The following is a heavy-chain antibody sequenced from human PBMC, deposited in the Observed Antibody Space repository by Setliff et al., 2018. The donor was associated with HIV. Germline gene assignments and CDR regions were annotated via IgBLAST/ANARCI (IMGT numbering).Heavy chain of an antibody. V-gene: IGHV1-2*04. CDR2: INPNSGGT. J-gene: IGHJ4*02. Sequence: ASVKVSCKASGNTFSSYGITWVRQAPGQGLEWMGWINPNSGGTNYAQKFQGWVTMTRDTSISTAYMELSRLKTEDTAMYYCARVGSYWSTFDYWGQGALVTVSS. CDR3: ARVGSYWSTFDY. CDR1: GNTFSSYG. D-gene: IGHD1-26*01.